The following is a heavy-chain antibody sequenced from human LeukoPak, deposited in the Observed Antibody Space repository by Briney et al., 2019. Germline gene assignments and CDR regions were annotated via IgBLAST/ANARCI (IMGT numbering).Heavy chain of an antibody. CDR2: ISAYNGNT. CDR1: GYTFTSYG. V-gene: IGHV1-18*01. J-gene: IGHJ6*02. Sequence: ASMKVSCKASGYTFTSYGISWVRQAPGQGLEWMGWISAYNGNTNYAQKLQGRVTMTTDTSTSTAYMELRSLRSDDTAVYYCARFSAGPSITIFGVVIPYYYYGLDVWGQGTTVTVSS. D-gene: IGHD3-3*01. CDR3: ARFSAGPSITIFGVVIPYYYYGLDV.